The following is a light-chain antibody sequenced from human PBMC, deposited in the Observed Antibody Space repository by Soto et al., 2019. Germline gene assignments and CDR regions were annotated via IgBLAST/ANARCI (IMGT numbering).Light chain of an antibody. V-gene: IGLV2-14*03. CDR1: SSDIGGYNY. Sequence: QSVLTQPASVSGSPGQSITISCTGTSSDIGGYNYVSLYQQHPGKAPKLIIYDVSNRPSGVSNRFSGSKSGNTASLAISGLQAEDEADYYCSSYTSSKTLVFGGGTKLTVL. J-gene: IGLJ2*01. CDR2: DVS. CDR3: SSYTSSKTLV.